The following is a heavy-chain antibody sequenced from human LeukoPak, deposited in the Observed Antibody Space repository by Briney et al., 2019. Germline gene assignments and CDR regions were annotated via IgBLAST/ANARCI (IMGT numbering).Heavy chain of an antibody. J-gene: IGHJ4*02. CDR1: GFTFSSYA. CDR2: ISYDGSNK. CDR3: ARDPPGP. Sequence: GRSLRLFCAASGFTFSSYAMHWVRQAPGKGLEWVAVISYDGSNKYYADSVKGRFTISRDNSKNTLYLQMNSLRAEDTAVYYCARDPPGPWGQGTLVTVSS. V-gene: IGHV3-30*01.